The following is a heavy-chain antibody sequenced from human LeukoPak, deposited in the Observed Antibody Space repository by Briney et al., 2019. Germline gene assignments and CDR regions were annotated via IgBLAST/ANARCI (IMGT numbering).Heavy chain of an antibody. Sequence: GASVKVSCKASGGTFSSYAISWVRQAPGQGVEWMGRIIPIFGIANYAQKFQGRVTITAGKSTSTAYMELSSLRSEDTAVYYCARMVDYGDYVGLDYWGQGTQVTVSS. D-gene: IGHD4-17*01. CDR2: IIPIFGIA. J-gene: IGHJ4*02. V-gene: IGHV1-69*04. CDR1: GGTFSSYA. CDR3: ARMVDYGDYVGLDY.